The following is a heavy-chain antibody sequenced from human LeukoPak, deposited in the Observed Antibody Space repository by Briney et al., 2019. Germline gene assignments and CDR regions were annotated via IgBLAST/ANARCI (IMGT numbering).Heavy chain of an antibody. CDR3: AKRLSMIVVAPSQFDY. Sequence: PGGSLRLSCAASGFTFSDYYMSWIRQAPGKGLEWVSYISTSGNTIYYADSVKGRFTISRDNAKNSLYLQMNSLRADDTAVYYCAKRLSMIVVAPSQFDYWGQGTLVTVSS. J-gene: IGHJ4*02. CDR1: GFTFSDYY. V-gene: IGHV3-11*01. D-gene: IGHD3-22*01. CDR2: ISTSGNTI.